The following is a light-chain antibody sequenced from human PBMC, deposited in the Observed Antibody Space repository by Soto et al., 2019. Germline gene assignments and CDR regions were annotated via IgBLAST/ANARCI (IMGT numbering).Light chain of an antibody. Sequence: DIQMTQSPSSPSASVGDRVTITCRASQGIRNYLACFQQKPGKAPKSLIYDASNLQNGVPSRFSGSGSGTDFTLTITNLQPEDFATYYCQQYDSYPLTFGGGTKVEI. J-gene: IGKJ4*01. CDR2: DAS. CDR1: QGIRNY. CDR3: QQYDSYPLT. V-gene: IGKV1-16*01.